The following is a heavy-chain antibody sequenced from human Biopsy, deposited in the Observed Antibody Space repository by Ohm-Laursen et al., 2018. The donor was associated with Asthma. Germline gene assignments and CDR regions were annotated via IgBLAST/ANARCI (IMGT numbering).Heavy chain of an antibody. J-gene: IGHJ4*02. D-gene: IGHD3-22*01. CDR1: GFTFSSYG. CDR2: IWYDGSNK. V-gene: IGHV3-33*01. Sequence: SLRLSCAASGFTFSSYGMHWVRQAPGKGLEWVAVIWYDGSNKYYADSVKGRFTISRDNSKNTLYLQMNSPRAEDTAVYYCARDFYDSSGYLHFDYWGQGTLVTVSS. CDR3: ARDFYDSSGYLHFDY.